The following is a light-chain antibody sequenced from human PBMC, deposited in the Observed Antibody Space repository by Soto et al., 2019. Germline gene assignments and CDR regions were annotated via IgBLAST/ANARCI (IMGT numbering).Light chain of an antibody. CDR1: SNDIGGYNY. V-gene: IGLV2-14*03. CDR2: DVS. J-gene: IGLJ2*01. CDR3: SSYGASSTL. Sequence: QSALTQPASVSGSPGQSITIPCTGTSNDIGGYNYVSWYQQHPGKVPKLMIFDVSYRPSGISDRFSGSKSGNTASLTISGLQPGDEADYYCSSYGASSTLFGGGTKLTVL.